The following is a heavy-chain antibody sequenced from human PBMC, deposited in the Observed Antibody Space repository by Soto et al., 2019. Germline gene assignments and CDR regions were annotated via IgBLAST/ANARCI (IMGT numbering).Heavy chain of an antibody. Sequence: GGSLRLSCAASGFAFNNYWMSWVRQAPGKGPEWVASIKYDGSEKYYVDSVKGRFTVSRDNAKNSLSMHLNSLRADDTAVYYCVRDVGPITIFGEALSGYFDSWGQGTLVTVSS. V-gene: IGHV3-7*03. D-gene: IGHD3-3*01. CDR3: VRDVGPITIFGEALSGYFDS. CDR2: IKYDGSEK. CDR1: GFAFNNYW. J-gene: IGHJ4*02.